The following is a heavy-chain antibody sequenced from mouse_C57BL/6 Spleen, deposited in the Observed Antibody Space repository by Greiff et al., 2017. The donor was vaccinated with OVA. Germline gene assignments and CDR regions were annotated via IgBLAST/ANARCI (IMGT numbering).Heavy chain of an antibody. CDR2: ISYSGST. CDR1: GYSITSGYD. V-gene: IGHV3-1*01. J-gene: IGHJ1*03. Sequence: EVQLQESGPGMVKPSQSLSLTCTVTGYSITSGYDWHWIRHFPGNKLEWMGYISYSGSTNYNPSLKSRISITHDTSKNHFFLKLNSVTTEDTATYYCARDSGYDYDEGYFDVWGTGTTVTVSS. D-gene: IGHD2-4*01. CDR3: ARDSGYDYDEGYFDV.